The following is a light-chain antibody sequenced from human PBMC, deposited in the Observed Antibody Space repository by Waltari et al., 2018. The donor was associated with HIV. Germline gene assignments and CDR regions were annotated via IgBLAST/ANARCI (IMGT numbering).Light chain of an antibody. CDR2: WAS. Sequence: DIVMTQSPDSLAVSLGETATINCKSSQSVFYSSDNKNYLAWSQQKPGQPPKLLIYWASTRESGVPDRFSGSGSGTDFTLTISSLQAEDVAVYYCHQYYSAPWTFGQGTKVEI. CDR1: QSVFYSSDNKNY. CDR3: HQYYSAPWT. J-gene: IGKJ1*01. V-gene: IGKV4-1*01.